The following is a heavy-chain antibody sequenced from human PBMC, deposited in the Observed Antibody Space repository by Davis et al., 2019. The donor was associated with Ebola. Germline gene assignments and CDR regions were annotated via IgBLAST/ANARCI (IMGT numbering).Heavy chain of an antibody. CDR3: ARDHWEFDY. V-gene: IGHV4-61*08. CDR2: VYYTGST. Sequence: MPSETLSLTCAVSGDSISSGDYSWNWIRQPPGKGLEWIGYVYYTGSTSYSPSLKSRVTISVDTSKNQFSPKLSSVTAADTAVYYCARDHWEFDYWGQGTLVTVSS. D-gene: IGHD1-26*01. J-gene: IGHJ4*02. CDR1: GDSISSGDYS.